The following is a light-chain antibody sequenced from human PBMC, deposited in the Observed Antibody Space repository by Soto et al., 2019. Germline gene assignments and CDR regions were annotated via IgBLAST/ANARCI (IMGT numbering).Light chain of an antibody. CDR3: AAWDDSLNGHV. J-gene: IGLJ1*01. Sequence: QSVLTQPHSASGTPGQRATISCSGSSSNIGTSSVHWFQQLPGTAPKLLISTTNQRPSGVPERFSGSKSGTSASLAISGLQSEDEADYYCAAWDDSLNGHVFGTGTKVTV. V-gene: IGLV1-44*01. CDR2: TTN. CDR1: SSNIGTSS.